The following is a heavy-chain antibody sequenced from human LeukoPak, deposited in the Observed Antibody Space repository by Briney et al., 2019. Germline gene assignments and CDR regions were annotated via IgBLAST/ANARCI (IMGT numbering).Heavy chain of an antibody. CDR3: ARNEGFSVGY. V-gene: IGHV4-30-2*01. Sequence: SETLSLTCTVSGGSISSGGYYWSWIRQPPGKGLEWIGYIYHSGSTYYNPSLKSRVTISVDRSKNQFSLKLSSVTAADTAVYYCARNEGFSVGYWGQGTLDTVSS. D-gene: IGHD1-26*01. CDR1: GGSISSGGYY. CDR2: IYHSGST. J-gene: IGHJ4*02.